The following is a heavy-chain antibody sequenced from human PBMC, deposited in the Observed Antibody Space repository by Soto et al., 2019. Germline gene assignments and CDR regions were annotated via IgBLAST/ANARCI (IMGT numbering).Heavy chain of an antibody. D-gene: IGHD4-17*01. J-gene: IGHJ4*02. CDR2: IKSKTDGGTT. V-gene: IGHV3-15*01. CDR3: TTEYGDQPYYFDY. CDR1: GFTFSNAW. Sequence: GGSLRLSCAASGFTFSNAWMSWVRQAPGKGLEWVGRIKSKTDGGTTDYAAPVKGRFTISRDDSKNTLYLQMNSLKTEDTAVYYCTTEYGDQPYYFDYWGQGTLVTVSS.